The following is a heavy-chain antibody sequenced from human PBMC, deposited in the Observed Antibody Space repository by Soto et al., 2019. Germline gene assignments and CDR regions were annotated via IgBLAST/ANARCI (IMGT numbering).Heavy chain of an antibody. J-gene: IGHJ4*02. CDR3: ARIGGYHGPLDY. CDR1: GVSISSYF. Sequence: TLSLTSSVSGVSISSYFWSWIRQAPGRGLEWIGYTYHRGSTNYSPSLKSRVAISLDTSENQFSLKVNSVTAADTAVYYCARIGGYHGPLDYWGQGTPVTVSS. CDR2: TYHRGST. V-gene: IGHV4-59*01. D-gene: IGHD6-25*01.